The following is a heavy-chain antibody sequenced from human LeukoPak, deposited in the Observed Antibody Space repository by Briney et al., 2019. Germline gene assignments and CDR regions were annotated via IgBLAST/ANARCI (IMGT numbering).Heavy chain of an antibody. CDR1: GGSFSGYY. V-gene: IGHV4-34*01. J-gene: IGHJ4*02. CDR2: INHSGST. Sequence: SETLSLTCAVYGGSFSGYYWSWIRQPPGKGLEWIGEINHSGSTNYNPSLKSRVTISVDTSKNQFSLKLSSVTAADTAVYYCATESRGCYSPFDYWGQGTLVTVSS. CDR3: ATESRGCYSPFDY. D-gene: IGHD1-26*01.